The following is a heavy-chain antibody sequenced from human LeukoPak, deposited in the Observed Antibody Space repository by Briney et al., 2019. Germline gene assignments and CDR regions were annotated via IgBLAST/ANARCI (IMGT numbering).Heavy chain of an antibody. CDR1: GFAFRNYW. J-gene: IGHJ4*02. CDR2: IRGSGSNT. V-gene: IGHV3-23*01. CDR3: ARDDRYSSGWNQFYFDY. Sequence: GGSLRLSCAASGFAFRNYWMHWVRHAPGKGLEWVSAIRGSGSNTFYADSVKGRFTISRDNSKNTLFLQMNSLTAEDTAVYYCARDDRYSSGWNQFYFDYWGQGALVTVSS. D-gene: IGHD6-19*01.